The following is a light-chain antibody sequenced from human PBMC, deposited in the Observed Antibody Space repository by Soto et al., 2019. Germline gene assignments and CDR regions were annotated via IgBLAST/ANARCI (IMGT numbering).Light chain of an antibody. CDR2: GAS. Sequence: NHSPSTLSLSPKESATLSCRASQSVSNNLTWYQQKPGQPPRLLIYGASTRATGVPGRFSGSGSGTDFTLTISRLEPEDFAVYYCQHYGSLRTFGQGTKVDIK. CDR3: QHYGSLRT. J-gene: IGKJ1*01. V-gene: IGKV3-20*01. CDR1: QSVSNN.